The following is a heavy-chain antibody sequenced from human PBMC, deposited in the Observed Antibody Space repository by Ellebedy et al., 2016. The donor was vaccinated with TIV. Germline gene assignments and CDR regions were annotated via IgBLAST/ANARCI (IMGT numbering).Heavy chain of an antibody. CDR3: TKDSGFVAAAGTGF. Sequence: GESLKISCAASGFTFSSYAMSWVRQAPGKGLEWVSGISGFEQTTHYAESVEGRFAISRGNSKNTLYLQMNSLRVEDTAVYYCTKDSGFVAAAGTGFWGQGTLVTVSS. CDR2: ISGFEQTT. J-gene: IGHJ4*02. CDR1: GFTFSSYA. D-gene: IGHD6-13*01. V-gene: IGHV3-23*01.